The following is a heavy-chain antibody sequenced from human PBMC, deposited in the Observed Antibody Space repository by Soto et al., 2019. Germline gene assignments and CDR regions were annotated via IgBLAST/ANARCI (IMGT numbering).Heavy chain of an antibody. D-gene: IGHD6-19*01. CDR3: ARGIEGWYQGRYYYGMDV. CDR2: IYYSGST. Sequence: TSETLSLTWTVSGGSVSSGSYYWSWIRQPPGKGLEWIGYIYYSGSTNYNPSLKSRVTISVDTSKNQFSLKLSSVTAADTAVYYCARGIEGWYQGRYYYGMDVWGQGTTVTVSS. CDR1: GGSVSSGSYY. V-gene: IGHV4-61*01. J-gene: IGHJ6*02.